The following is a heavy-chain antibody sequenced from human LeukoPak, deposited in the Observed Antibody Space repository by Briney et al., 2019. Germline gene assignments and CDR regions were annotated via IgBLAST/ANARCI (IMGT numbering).Heavy chain of an antibody. CDR1: GGTFSSYA. Sequence: ASVKVSCKASGGTFSSYAISWVRQAPGQGLEWMGWISAYNGNTNYAQELQGRVTMTTDTSTSTAYMELRSLRSDDTAVYYCARVCSVGSSYSGANDAFDIWGQGTMVTVPS. CDR3: ARVCSVGSSYSGANDAFDI. J-gene: IGHJ3*02. CDR2: ISAYNGNT. D-gene: IGHD2-15*01. V-gene: IGHV1-18*01.